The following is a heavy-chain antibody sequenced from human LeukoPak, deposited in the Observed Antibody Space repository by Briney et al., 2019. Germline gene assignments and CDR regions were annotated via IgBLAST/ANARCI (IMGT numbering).Heavy chain of an antibody. CDR2: IYYSGST. CDR3: ARLAKTGTTNWFDP. Sequence: SETLSLTCTVSGGSISSYYWSWIRQPPGKGVEWIGYIYYSGSTNYTPSLKSRVTISVDTSKNQFSLKLSSVTAADTAVYYCARLAKTGTTNWFDPWGQGTLVTVSS. D-gene: IGHD1-1*01. V-gene: IGHV4-59*01. CDR1: GGSISSYY. J-gene: IGHJ5*02.